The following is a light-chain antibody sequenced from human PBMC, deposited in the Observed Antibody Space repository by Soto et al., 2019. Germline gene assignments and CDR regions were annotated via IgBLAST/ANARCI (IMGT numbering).Light chain of an antibody. CDR3: QQYNNWPRGT. V-gene: IGKV3-15*01. CDR2: GAS. J-gene: IGKJ2*02. Sequence: EIVMTQSPATLSVSPGERATLSCRASQSVSSNLAWYQQKPGQAPRLLIYGASTRATGIPARFRGSGSGTDFTLSISSLQSEDFAVYYCQQYNNWPRGTFGQGTKLEIK. CDR1: QSVSSN.